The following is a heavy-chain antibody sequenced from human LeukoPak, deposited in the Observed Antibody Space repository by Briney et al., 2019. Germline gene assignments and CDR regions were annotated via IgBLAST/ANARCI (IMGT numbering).Heavy chain of an antibody. J-gene: IGHJ3*02. Sequence: PGGTLRLSCAASGFTFSSYGMGWVRQAPGKGLEWVSAISGSGGCTYYADSVKGRFTISRDNSKNTLYLQMNSLRAEDTAVYYCAKDLQWELHDAFDTWGQGTMVTVSS. D-gene: IGHD1-26*01. CDR2: ISGSGGCT. CDR1: GFTFSSYG. V-gene: IGHV3-23*01. CDR3: AKDLQWELHDAFDT.